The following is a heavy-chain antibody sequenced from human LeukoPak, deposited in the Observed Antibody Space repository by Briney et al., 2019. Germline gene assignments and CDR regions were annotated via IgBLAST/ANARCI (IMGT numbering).Heavy chain of an antibody. CDR2: ISGSGGST. D-gene: IGHD1-7*01. V-gene: IGHV3-23*01. CDR3: AKRRGLELLYYYYMDV. J-gene: IGHJ6*03. Sequence: GGSLRLSCAASGFTFSSYAMNWVRQAPGKGLEWVSAISGSGGSTYYADSVKGRFTISRDNSKNTLFLQMNSLRAEDTAVYYCAKRRGLELLYYYYMDVWGKGTTVTVSS. CDR1: GFTFSSYA.